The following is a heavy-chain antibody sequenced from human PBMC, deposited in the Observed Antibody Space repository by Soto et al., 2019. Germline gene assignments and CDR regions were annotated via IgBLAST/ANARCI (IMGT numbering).Heavy chain of an antibody. D-gene: IGHD1-26*01. V-gene: IGHV3-33*01. CDR3: ARDSRRILPFDY. CDR2: IRYDGSNK. J-gene: IGHJ4*02. Sequence: QVQLVESGGGVVQPGRSLRLSCAASGFTFSSYGMHWVRQAPGKGLEWVAVIRYDGSNKYYADSVKGRFTISRDNAKNTLYLQMNSLRAEDTAVYYCARDSRRILPFDYWGQGTLVTVSS. CDR1: GFTFSSYG.